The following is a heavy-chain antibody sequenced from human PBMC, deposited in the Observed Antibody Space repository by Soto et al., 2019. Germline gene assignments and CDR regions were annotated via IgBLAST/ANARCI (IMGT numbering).Heavy chain of an antibody. CDR1: GFTFSSYG. CDR3: ARADDILTGDLIY. V-gene: IGHV3-33*01. Sequence: QVQLVESGGGVVQPGRSLRLSCAASGFTFSSYGMHWVRQAPGKGLEWVAVIWYDGSNKYYADSVKGRFTISRDNSKNTLYLPMNSLRAEDTAVYYCARADDILTGDLIYWGQGTLVTVSS. J-gene: IGHJ4*02. CDR2: IWYDGSNK. D-gene: IGHD3-9*01.